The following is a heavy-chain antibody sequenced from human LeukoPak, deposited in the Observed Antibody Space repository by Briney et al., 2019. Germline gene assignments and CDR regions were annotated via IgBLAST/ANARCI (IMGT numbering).Heavy chain of an antibody. V-gene: IGHV1-2*02. D-gene: IGHD3-10*01. CDR2: INPNSGGT. CDR1: GYTFTCYY. CDR3: ARKIRVACCFDY. J-gene: IGHJ4*02. Sequence: ASVKVSCKASGYTFTCYYMHWVRQAPGQGLEWMGWINPNSGGTNYAQKFQGRVTMTRDTSISTAYMELSRLRSGDTAVYYCARKIRVACCFDYWGQGTLVTVSS.